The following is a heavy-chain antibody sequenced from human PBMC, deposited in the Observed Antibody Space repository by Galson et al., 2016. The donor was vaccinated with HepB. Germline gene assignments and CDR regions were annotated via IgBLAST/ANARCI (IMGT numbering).Heavy chain of an antibody. J-gene: IGHJ6*02. Sequence: SLRLSCAASGFSFRSYTMHCVRQATGKGLEWVAVISHDGSNKNYAESEKGRFTVSRDNSKNTLYLQMNSLRAEDTAVYYCARGGTGRLAYYYYGMDVWGPGTTVTVSS. V-gene: IGHV3-30*04. D-gene: IGHD1-1*01. CDR1: GFSFRSYT. CDR3: ARGGTGRLAYYYYGMDV. CDR2: ISHDGSNK.